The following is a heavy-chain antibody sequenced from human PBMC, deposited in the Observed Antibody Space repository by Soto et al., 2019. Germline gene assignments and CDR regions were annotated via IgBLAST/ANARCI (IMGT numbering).Heavy chain of an antibody. Sequence: QITLKESGPTLVKPTQTLTLTCTFSGFSLSTSGVGVGWIRQPPGKALEWLALLYWHDDRRYSPSLERRPTITKDTSKNQVVLTMTNMDPVDKATYYCVHTYYYDSSGYYYQDCDGMDVWGQGTTVTVSS. D-gene: IGHD3-22*01. CDR1: GFSLSTSGVG. V-gene: IGHV2-5*01. CDR3: VHTYYYDSSGYYYQDCDGMDV. CDR2: LYWHDDR. J-gene: IGHJ6*02.